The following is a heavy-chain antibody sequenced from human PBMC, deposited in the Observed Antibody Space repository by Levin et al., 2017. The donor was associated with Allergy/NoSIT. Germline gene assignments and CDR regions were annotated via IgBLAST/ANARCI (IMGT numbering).Heavy chain of an antibody. CDR3: ARGPIGYCSSTSCHLFDY. V-gene: IGHV3-30-3*01. CDR2: ISYDGSNK. Sequence: PGGSLRLSCAASGFTFSSYAMHWVRQAPGKGLEWVAVISYDGSNKYYADSVKGRFTISRDNSKNTLYLQMNSLRAEDTAVYYCARGPIGYCSSTSCHLFDYWGQGTLVTVSS. D-gene: IGHD2-2*01. J-gene: IGHJ4*02. CDR1: GFTFSSYA.